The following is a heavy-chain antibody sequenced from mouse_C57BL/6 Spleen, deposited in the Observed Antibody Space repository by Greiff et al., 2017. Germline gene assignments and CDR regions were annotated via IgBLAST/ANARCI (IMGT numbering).Heavy chain of an antibody. CDR3: ARGDWAGFAY. Sequence: EVKLMESGPGLVKPSQSLSLTCSVTGYSITSGYYWNWIRQFPGNKLEWMGYISYDGSNNYNPSLKNRISITRDTSKNQFFLKLNSVTTEDTATYYCARGDWAGFAYWGQGTLVTVSA. V-gene: IGHV3-6*01. CDR2: ISYDGSN. D-gene: IGHD4-1*01. J-gene: IGHJ3*01. CDR1: GYSITSGYY.